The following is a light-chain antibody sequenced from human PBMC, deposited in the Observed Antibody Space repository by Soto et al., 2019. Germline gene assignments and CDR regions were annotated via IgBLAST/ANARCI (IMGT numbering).Light chain of an antibody. V-gene: IGLV2-14*01. CDR2: DVS. J-gene: IGLJ1*01. CDR1: SSDVGGYNY. Sequence: QSVLTQPASVSGSHGQSITISCTGTSSDVGGYNYVSWYQQHPGKAPKLMIYDVSNRPSGVSNRFSGSKSCNPASLTLSGLQAEDGAVYYCSSYTSSSTFYVFGPGTKVTVL. CDR3: SSYTSSSTFYV.